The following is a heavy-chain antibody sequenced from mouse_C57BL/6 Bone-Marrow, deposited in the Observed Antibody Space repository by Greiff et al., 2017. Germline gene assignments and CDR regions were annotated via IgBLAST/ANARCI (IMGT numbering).Heavy chain of an antibody. Sequence: EVQLQQSGPVLVKPGPSVKISCKASGFTFTDYYMHWVKQSHGKSLEWIGLVYPYNGGTSYNQKFKGKATLTVDTSSSTAYMELNSLTSDDSAVYYCASSYYYGSSPWCFDVWGTGTTVTVSS. J-gene: IGHJ1*03. CDR3: ASSYYYGSSPWCFDV. CDR1: GFTFTDYY. V-gene: IGHV1-36*01. CDR2: VYPYNGGT. D-gene: IGHD1-1*01.